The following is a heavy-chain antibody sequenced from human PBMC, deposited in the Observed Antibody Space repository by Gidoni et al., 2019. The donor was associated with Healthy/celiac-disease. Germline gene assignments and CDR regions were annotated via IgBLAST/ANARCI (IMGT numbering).Heavy chain of an antibody. CDR2: INPSGGST. J-gene: IGHJ4*02. CDR3: ARVGDYSSSPVEPFDY. D-gene: IGHD6-6*01. CDR1: GYTFTSYY. Sequence: QVQLVQSGAEVKKPGASVKVSCKASGYTFTSYYMHWVRQAPGQGLEWMGIINPSGGSTSYAQKFQGRVTMTRDTSTSTVYMELSSLRSEDTAVDYCARVGDYSSSPVEPFDYWGQGTLVTVSS. V-gene: IGHV1-46*03.